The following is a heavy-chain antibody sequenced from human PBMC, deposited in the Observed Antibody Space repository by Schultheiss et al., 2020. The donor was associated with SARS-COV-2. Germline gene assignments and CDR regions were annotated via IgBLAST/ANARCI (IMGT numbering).Heavy chain of an antibody. D-gene: IGHD3-10*02. V-gene: IGHV3-11*03. Sequence: GGSLRLSCAASGFTFSNYYMSWIRQAPGKGLEWVSYISSSSSYTNYADSVKGRFTISRDNSENTLYLQMSSLRAEDTAVYYCAKTMWGYASDYFDSWGQGTLVTVSS. CDR3: AKTMWGYASDYFDS. CDR1: GFTFSNYY. CDR2: ISSSSSYT. J-gene: IGHJ4*02.